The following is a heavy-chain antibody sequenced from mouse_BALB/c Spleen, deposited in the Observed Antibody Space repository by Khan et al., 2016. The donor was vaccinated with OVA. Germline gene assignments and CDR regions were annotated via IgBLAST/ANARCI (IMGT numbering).Heavy chain of an antibody. CDR3: ARQGGGYFSWFAY. Sequence: QVQLKESGTELLKPGASVKISCKATGYTFSSYWIEWIKQRSGHGLEWIGEILPGSDSPNYNERFMGKATFTADTSSNTAEMQRSSLTSEDSAVYYCARQGGGYFSWFAYWGQGTLVTVSA. CDR2: ILPGSDSP. J-gene: IGHJ3*01. CDR1: GYTFSSYW. V-gene: IGHV1-9*01. D-gene: IGHD2-3*01.